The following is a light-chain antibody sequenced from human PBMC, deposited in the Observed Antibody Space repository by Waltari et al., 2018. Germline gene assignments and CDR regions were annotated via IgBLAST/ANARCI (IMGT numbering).Light chain of an antibody. V-gene: IGKV3-15*01. Sequence: EVVMTQSPATLSVSPGEIATLSCRASQYVNIHLDWYQQKPGQAPRLLIYAASTRATGVPARFSGSGSGTDFTLTISSLQSEDFAVYYCQQYNDWPRTFGLGTKVEIK. CDR2: AAS. J-gene: IGKJ1*01. CDR3: QQYNDWPRT. CDR1: QYVNIH.